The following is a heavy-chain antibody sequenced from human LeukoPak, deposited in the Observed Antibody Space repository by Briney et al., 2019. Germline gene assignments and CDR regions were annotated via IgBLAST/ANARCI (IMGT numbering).Heavy chain of an antibody. Sequence: GGSLRLSCAASGFTFSSYAMHWVRQAPGKGLEWVSSISSSSYIYYADSVKGRFTISRDNAKNSLYLQMNSLRAEDTAVYYCAKDDIIVVVPAASRYWGQGTLVTVSS. J-gene: IGHJ4*02. CDR3: AKDDIIVVVPAASRY. D-gene: IGHD2-2*01. V-gene: IGHV3-21*04. CDR1: GFTFSSYA. CDR2: ISSSSYI.